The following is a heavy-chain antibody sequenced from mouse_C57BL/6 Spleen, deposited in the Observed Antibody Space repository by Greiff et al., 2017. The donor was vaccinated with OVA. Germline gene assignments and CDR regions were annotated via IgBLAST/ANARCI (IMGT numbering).Heavy chain of an antibody. J-gene: IGHJ2*01. CDR1: GYTFTSYW. Sequence: QVQLKQPGAELVKPGASVKMSCKASGYTFTSYWITWVKQRPGQGLEWIGDIYPGSGSTNYNEKFKSKATLTVDTSSSTAYMQLSSLTSEDSAVYYCAREGSRGYYFDYWGQGTTLTVSS. CDR3: AREGSRGYYFDY. D-gene: IGHD1-1*01. CDR2: IYPGSGST. V-gene: IGHV1-55*01.